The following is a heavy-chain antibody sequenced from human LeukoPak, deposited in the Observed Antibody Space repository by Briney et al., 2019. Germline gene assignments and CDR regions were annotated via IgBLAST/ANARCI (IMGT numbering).Heavy chain of an antibody. Sequence: SETLSLTCTVSGGSISSYYWSWIRQPPGKGLEWIGYIYYSGSTNYNPSLKSRVTISVDTAKNQFSLKLSSVTAADTAVHYCARAINGYNSGLNYWGQGTLVTVSS. CDR1: GGSISSYY. J-gene: IGHJ4*02. CDR2: IYYSGST. D-gene: IGHD6-19*01. CDR3: ARAINGYNSGLNY. V-gene: IGHV4-59*01.